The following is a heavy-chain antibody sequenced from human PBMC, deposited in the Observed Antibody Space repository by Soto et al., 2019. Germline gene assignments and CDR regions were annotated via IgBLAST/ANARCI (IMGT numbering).Heavy chain of an antibody. J-gene: IGHJ4*02. CDR3: ARLPFTSYYGSGSYFDH. CDR2: INHSGST. CDR1: GGSFSGYY. V-gene: IGHV4-34*01. D-gene: IGHD3-10*01. Sequence: SETLSLTCAVYGGSFSGYYWTWIRQPPGTGLEWIGEINHSGSTNYNPSLKSRVTISVDTSKNQFSLKLTSVTAAVTAVYYCARLPFTSYYGSGSYFDHWGQGTLVTVS.